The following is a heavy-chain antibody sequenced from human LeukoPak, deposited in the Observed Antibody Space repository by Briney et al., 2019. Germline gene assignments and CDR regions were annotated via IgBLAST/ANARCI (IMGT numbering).Heavy chain of an antibody. CDR2: FDPEDGET. CDR1: GYTLTELS. CDR3: ATDPPTLYSGSYGGAFDI. V-gene: IGHV1-24*01. J-gene: IGHJ3*02. D-gene: IGHD1-26*01. Sequence: GASVKVSCKVSGYTLTELSMHWVRQAPGKGLEWMGGFDPEDGETIYAQKFQGRVTMTEDTSTDTAYMELSSLRSEDTAVYYCATDPPTLYSGSYGGAFDIWGQGTMVTVSS.